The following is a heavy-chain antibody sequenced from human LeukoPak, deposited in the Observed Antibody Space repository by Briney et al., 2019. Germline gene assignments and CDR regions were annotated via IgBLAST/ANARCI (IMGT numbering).Heavy chain of an antibody. V-gene: IGHV4-34*01. D-gene: IGHD5-12*01. CDR1: GGSFSGYY. J-gene: IGHJ6*03. Sequence: SETLSLTCAVYGGSFSGYYWSWIRQPPGKGLEWIGEINHSGSTNYNPSLKSRLTISVDTSKNQFSLKLSSVTAADTAVYYCARENSGYGGGYYYYYYMDVWGKGTTVTVSS. CDR3: ARENSGYGGGYYYYYYMDV. CDR2: INHSGST.